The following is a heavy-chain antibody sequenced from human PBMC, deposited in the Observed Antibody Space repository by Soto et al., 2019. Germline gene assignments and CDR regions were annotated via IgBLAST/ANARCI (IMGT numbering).Heavy chain of an antibody. Sequence: SETLSLTCTVSGASVSSNTFYWGWIRQPPGKGLESIANIYYDGNTHYNPSLESRVTISVDTSKNQFSLKLSSVTAADTAVYYCARGRRLGSTSCYHNYWGQGTLVTVSS. CDR1: GASVSSNTFY. CDR3: ARGRRLGSTSCYHNY. V-gene: IGHV4-39*07. CDR2: IYYDGNT. J-gene: IGHJ4*02. D-gene: IGHD2-2*01.